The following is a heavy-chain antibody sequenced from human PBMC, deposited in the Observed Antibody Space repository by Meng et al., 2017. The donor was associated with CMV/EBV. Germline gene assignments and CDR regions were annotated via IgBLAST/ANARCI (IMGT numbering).Heavy chain of an antibody. Sequence: GESLKISCAASGFTFSSYAMSWVRQAPGKGLEWVSAISGSGGSTYYADSVKGRFTISRDNSKNTLYLQMNSLRAEGTAVYYCAKDCFIGYCSSTSYYYYYGMDVWGQGTTVTVSS. CDR1: GFTFSSYA. CDR3: AKDCFIGYCSSTSYYYYYGMDV. J-gene: IGHJ6*02. CDR2: ISGSGGST. V-gene: IGHV3-23*01. D-gene: IGHD2-2*01.